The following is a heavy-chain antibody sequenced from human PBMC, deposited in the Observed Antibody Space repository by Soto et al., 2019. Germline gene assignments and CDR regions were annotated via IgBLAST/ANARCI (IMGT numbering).Heavy chain of an antibody. V-gene: IGHV1-69*01. D-gene: IGHD5-12*01. Sequence: QVQLVQSGAEVTKPGSSVKVSCKASGGTFSSYAISWVRQAPGQGLEWMGGIIPIFGTANYAQKFQGRVTITADESTSTAYMELSSLRSEDTAVYYCARVPRLHFVATVAFDIWGQGTMVTVSS. CDR2: IIPIFGTA. CDR1: GGTFSSYA. J-gene: IGHJ3*02. CDR3: ARVPRLHFVATVAFDI.